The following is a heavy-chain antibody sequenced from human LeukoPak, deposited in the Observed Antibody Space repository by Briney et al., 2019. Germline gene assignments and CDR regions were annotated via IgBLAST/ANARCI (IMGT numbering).Heavy chain of an antibody. CDR3: ARDLHYCSSTSCYWMGEGFDY. V-gene: IGHV1-18*04. CDR1: GYTFTGYY. CDR2: ISAYNGNT. J-gene: IGHJ4*02. D-gene: IGHD2-2*01. Sequence: ASVKVSCKASGYTFTGYYMHWVRQAPGQGLEWMGWISAYNGNTNYAQKVQGRVTMTTDTSTSTAYMELRSLRSDDTAVYYCARDLHYCSSTSCYWMGEGFDYWGQGTLVTVSS.